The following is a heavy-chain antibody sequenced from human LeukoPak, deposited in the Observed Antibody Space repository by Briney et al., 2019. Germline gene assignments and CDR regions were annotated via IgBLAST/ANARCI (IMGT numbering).Heavy chain of an antibody. CDR2: FKTNYNQV. CDR3: ARSAPDYTRFDF. Sequence: PGGSLRLSCVASGFTFSDYAMNWVRQAPGKGLEWVSTFKTNYNQVYYAESVRGRFTISTDNSKNTAYLQMNSLRVEDTALYYCARSAPDYTRFDFWGQGALVTVSS. V-gene: IGHV3-23*05. CDR1: GFTFSDYA. D-gene: IGHD4-11*01. J-gene: IGHJ4*02.